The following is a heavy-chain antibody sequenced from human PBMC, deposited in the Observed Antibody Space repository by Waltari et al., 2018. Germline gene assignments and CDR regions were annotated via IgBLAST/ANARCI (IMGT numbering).Heavy chain of an antibody. CDR2: INAGNGNT. CDR3: ALQINRFCCMDV. Sequence: QVQLVQSGAEVKKPGASVKVSCKASGYTFTSYAMHWVRQAPGQRLEWMGWINAGNGNTKYSQKFQGRVTITRDTSASTAYMELSSLRSEDTAVYYCALQINRFCCMDVWGQGTTVTVSS. V-gene: IGHV1-3*01. CDR1: GYTFTSYA. J-gene: IGHJ6*02. D-gene: IGHD2-21*01.